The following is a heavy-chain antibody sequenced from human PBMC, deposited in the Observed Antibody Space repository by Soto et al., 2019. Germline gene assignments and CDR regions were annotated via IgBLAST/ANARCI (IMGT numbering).Heavy chain of an antibody. V-gene: IGHV4-61*01. CDR2: IYYSGST. J-gene: IGHJ6*02. D-gene: IGHD3-22*01. CDR1: GGSVSSGSYY. CDR3: ASARYDSSGYYSSDYYYGMDV. Sequence: NPSETLSLTCTVSGGSVSSGSYYWSWIRQPPGKGLEWIGYIYYSGSTNYNPSLKSRVTISVDTSKDQFSLKLSSVTAADTAVYYCASARYDSSGYYSSDYYYGMDVWGQGTTVTVSS.